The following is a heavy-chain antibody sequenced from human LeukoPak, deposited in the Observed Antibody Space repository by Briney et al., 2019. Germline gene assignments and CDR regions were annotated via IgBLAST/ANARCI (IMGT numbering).Heavy chain of an antibody. D-gene: IGHD6-13*01. CDR1: GGTFSSYA. CDR3: ARTAYQQLVARRGVAAAGTNYYYYYMDV. Sequence: ASVKVSCKASGGTFSSYAISWVRQAPGQGLEWMGGIIPIFGTANYAQKFQGRVTITTDESTSTAYMELSSLRSEDTAVYYCARTAYQQLVARRGVAAAGTNYYYYYMDVWGKGTTVTVSS. J-gene: IGHJ6*03. CDR2: IIPIFGTA. V-gene: IGHV1-69*05.